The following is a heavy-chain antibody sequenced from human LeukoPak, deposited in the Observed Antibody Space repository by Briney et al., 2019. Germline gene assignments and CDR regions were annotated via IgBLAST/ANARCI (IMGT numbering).Heavy chain of an antibody. D-gene: IGHD1-1*01. Sequence: VASVKVSCKASGGSFISFAISWVRQAPGQGLEWMGGMIPIFGRVNYAPKFQGRVTITADDSTRTAYLDLRSLRSEDTAVYYCASNLLATGADYYYLDAWGRGTTVIVSS. V-gene: IGHV1-69*13. J-gene: IGHJ6*03. CDR2: MIPIFGRV. CDR1: GGSFISFA. CDR3: ASNLLATGADYYYLDA.